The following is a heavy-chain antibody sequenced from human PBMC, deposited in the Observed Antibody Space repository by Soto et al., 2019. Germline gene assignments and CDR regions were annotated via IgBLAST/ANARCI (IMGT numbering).Heavy chain of an antibody. J-gene: IGHJ6*02. Sequence: VASVKVSCKASGYTFTVYYMHWVRQAPGQGLEWMGWINPNSGGTNYAQKFQGRVTMTRDTSISTAYMELSRLRSDDTAVYYCAREGDYDIYASYYGMDVWGQGTTVTVSS. V-gene: IGHV1-2*02. CDR3: AREGDYDIYASYYGMDV. CDR1: GYTFTVYY. D-gene: IGHD3-9*01. CDR2: INPNSGGT.